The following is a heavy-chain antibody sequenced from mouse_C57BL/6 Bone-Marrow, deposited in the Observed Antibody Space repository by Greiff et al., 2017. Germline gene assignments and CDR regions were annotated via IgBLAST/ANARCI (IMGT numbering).Heavy chain of an antibody. CDR1: GYSITSGYY. Sequence: DVQLQESGPGLVKPSQSLSLTCSVTGYSITSGYYWNWIRQFPGNKLEWMGYISYDGSNNYNPSLKNRISITRDTSKNQFFLKLNSVTTEDTATYYCARAYGSPYYCDYWGQGTTLTVSS. CDR3: ARAYGSPYYCDY. CDR2: ISYDGSN. D-gene: IGHD1-1*01. V-gene: IGHV3-6*01. J-gene: IGHJ2*01.